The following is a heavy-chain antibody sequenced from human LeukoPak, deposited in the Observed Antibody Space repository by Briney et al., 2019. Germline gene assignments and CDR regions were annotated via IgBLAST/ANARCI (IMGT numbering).Heavy chain of an antibody. D-gene: IGHD6-13*01. CDR1: GFTFSSYG. Sequence: GGSLRLSCAASGFTFSSYGMHWVRQAPGKGLEWVAVIWYDGSNKYYADSVKGRFTISRDNSKNTLYLQMNSLRAEDTAVYYCAKEWVAAAGVVGCYYYYMDVWGKGATVTVSS. V-gene: IGHV3-33*06. J-gene: IGHJ6*03. CDR2: IWYDGSNK. CDR3: AKEWVAAAGVVGCYYYYMDV.